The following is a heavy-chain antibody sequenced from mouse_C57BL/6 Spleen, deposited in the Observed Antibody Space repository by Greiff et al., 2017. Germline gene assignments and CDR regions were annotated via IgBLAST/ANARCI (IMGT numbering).Heavy chain of an antibody. CDR2: IDPSDSYT. CDR1: GYTFTSYW. CDR3: ARGGYGSSYPGDY. J-gene: IGHJ4*01. D-gene: IGHD1-1*01. V-gene: IGHV1-69*01. Sequence: QVQLQQPGAELVMPGASVKLSCKASGYTFTSYWMPWVKQRPGQGLEWIGEIDPSDSYTNYNQKFKGKSTLTVDKSSSTAYMQLSSLTSEDSAVYYCARGGYGSSYPGDYWGQGTSVTVSS.